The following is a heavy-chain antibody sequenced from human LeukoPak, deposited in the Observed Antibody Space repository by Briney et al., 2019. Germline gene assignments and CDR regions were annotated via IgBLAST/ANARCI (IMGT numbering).Heavy chain of an antibody. CDR2: ISAYNGNT. D-gene: IGHD3-22*01. CDR1: GYTFTSYG. Sequence: ASVKVSCKASGYTFTSYGISWVRQAPGQGLEWMGWISAYNGNTNYAQKLQGRVTVTTDTSTSTAYMELRSLRSDDTAVYYCARDRGTYYYDSSGSLTADYWGQGTLVTVSS. J-gene: IGHJ4*02. V-gene: IGHV1-18*01. CDR3: ARDRGTYYYDSSGSLTADY.